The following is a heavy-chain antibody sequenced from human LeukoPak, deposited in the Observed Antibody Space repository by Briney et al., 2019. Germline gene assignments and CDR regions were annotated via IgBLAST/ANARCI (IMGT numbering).Heavy chain of an antibody. CDR3: ARDRSGVAAPEL. J-gene: IGHJ4*02. D-gene: IGHD2-15*01. CDR2: ISYDGSNK. CDR1: GFTFSSYA. Sequence: GGSLRLSCAASGFTFSSYAMHWVRQAPGKGLEWVAVISYDGSNKYYADSVKGRFTISRGNSKNTLYLQMNSLRVEDTAVYYCARDRSGVAAPELWGQGTLVTVSS. V-gene: IGHV3-30*14.